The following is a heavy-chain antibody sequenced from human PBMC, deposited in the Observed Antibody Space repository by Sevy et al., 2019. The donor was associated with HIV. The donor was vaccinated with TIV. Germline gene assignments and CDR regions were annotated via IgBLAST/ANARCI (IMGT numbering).Heavy chain of an antibody. V-gene: IGHV3-74*01. J-gene: IGHJ4*02. CDR1: GFTFSSYW. Sequence: GGSLRLSCAASGFTFSSYWMHWVRQAPGKGLVWVSRINSDGSSTNYADSVKGRFTISRDNAKNTLYLQMNSLRAEDTAVYYCAREYSGTYYYFDYWGQGTLVTVPS. D-gene: IGHD1-26*01. CDR2: INSDGSST. CDR3: AREYSGTYYYFDY.